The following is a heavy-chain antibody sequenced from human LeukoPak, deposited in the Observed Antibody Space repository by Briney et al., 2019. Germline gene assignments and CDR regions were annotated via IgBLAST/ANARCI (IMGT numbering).Heavy chain of an antibody. J-gene: IGHJ4*02. CDR1: GFTFNNFG. Sequence: PGGSLRLSCEASGFTFNNFGMHWVRQAPGKGLEWVAFIRYDGSNKYYADSVKGRFTISRDNSKNTLYLQMNSLRAEDTAVYYCAKDPPVAGDYFDYWGQGTLVTVSS. D-gene: IGHD6-19*01. V-gene: IGHV3-30*02. CDR2: IRYDGSNK. CDR3: AKDPPVAGDYFDY.